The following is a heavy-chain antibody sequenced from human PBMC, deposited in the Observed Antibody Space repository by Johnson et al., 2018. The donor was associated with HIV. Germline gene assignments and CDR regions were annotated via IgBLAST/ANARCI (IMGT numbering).Heavy chain of an antibody. CDR1: GFSISYDY. CDR2: IYSGGNT. CDR3: ARAYSDISGYYPHAFHV. V-gene: IGHV3-53*01. D-gene: IGHD3-22*01. J-gene: IGHJ3*01. Sequence: VESGGGSIQPGGSLRLSCAASGFSISYDYMSWVRQAPGKGLEWVSSIYSGGNTYHADSVMGRFTISRDKSENTVYLQMNRLRAEDTAVYFCARAYSDISGYYPHAFHVWGQGTVVIVSS.